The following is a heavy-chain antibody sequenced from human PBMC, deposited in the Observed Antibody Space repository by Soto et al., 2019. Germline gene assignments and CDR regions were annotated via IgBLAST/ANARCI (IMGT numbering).Heavy chain of an antibody. CDR1: GDSISSRSYY. V-gene: IGHV4-39*01. D-gene: IGHD2-21*02. Sequence: SDTLSLTCTVTGDSISSRSYYWGWIRQPPGKGLEWIGSIYYSGSTYNNPSLRSRVSMSIDTSKDQFSLKLKSVTAADTALYFCARQRTSVVTQAYFDVWGPGDLVTVS. CDR3: ARQRTSVVTQAYFDV. J-gene: IGHJ4*02. CDR2: IYYSGST.